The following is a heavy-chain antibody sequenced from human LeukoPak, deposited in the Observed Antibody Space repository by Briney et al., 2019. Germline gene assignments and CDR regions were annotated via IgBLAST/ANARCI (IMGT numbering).Heavy chain of an antibody. Sequence: GGSLRLSCAASGFTFSSYSMNWVRQAPGRGLEWVGRIKSKTDDGTIDYAAPVKGRFTISRDDSKNTLYLQMNNLKTEDTAVYYCADYNNTAGWFDPWGQGTLVTVSS. D-gene: IGHD1-1*01. J-gene: IGHJ5*02. CDR3: ADYNNTAGWFDP. V-gene: IGHV3-15*07. CDR2: IKSKTDDGTI. CDR1: GFTFSSYS.